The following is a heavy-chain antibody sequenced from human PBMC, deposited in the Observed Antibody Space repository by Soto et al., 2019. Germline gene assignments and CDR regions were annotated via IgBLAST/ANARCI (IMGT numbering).Heavy chain of an antibody. V-gene: IGHV4-31*03. D-gene: IGHD3-10*01. CDR3: ARGGRSTMVRGVNWFDP. Sequence: SETLSLTCTVSGGSISSGGYYWSWIRQHPGKGLEWIGYIYYSGSTYYNPSLKSRVTISVDPSKNQFSLKLSSVTAADTAVYYCARGGRSTMVRGVNWFDPWGQGTLVTVSS. CDR1: GGSISSGGYY. CDR2: IYYSGST. J-gene: IGHJ5*02.